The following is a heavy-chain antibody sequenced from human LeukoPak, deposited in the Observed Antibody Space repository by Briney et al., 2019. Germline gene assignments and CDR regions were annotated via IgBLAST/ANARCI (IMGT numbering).Heavy chain of an antibody. J-gene: IGHJ6*03. CDR3: ARGGVAVAGPYYYYYYYMDV. CDR2: IYTSGST. Sequence: SETLSLTCTVSGGSISSYYWSWIRQPPGKGLEWIGYIYTSGSTNYNPSLKSRVTISVDTSKNQFSLKLSSVTAADTAVYCCARGGVAVAGPYYYYYYYMDVWGKGTTVTVSS. D-gene: IGHD6-19*01. V-gene: IGHV4-4*09. CDR1: GGSISSYY.